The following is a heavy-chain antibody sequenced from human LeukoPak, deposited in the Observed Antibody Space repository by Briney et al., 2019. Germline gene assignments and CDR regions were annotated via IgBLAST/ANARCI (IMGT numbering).Heavy chain of an antibody. V-gene: IGHV3-20*01. CDR3: ARVVPKWDYGDYSGSFDY. CDR2: INWNGGST. CDR1: GFTFSSYG. J-gene: IGHJ4*02. Sequence: PGGSLRLSCAASGFTFSSYGMHCVRQAPGKGLEWVSGINWNGGSTGYADSVKGRFTISRDNAKNSLYLQMNSLRAEDTALYHCARVVPKWDYGDYSGSFDYWGQGTLVTVSS. D-gene: IGHD4-17*01.